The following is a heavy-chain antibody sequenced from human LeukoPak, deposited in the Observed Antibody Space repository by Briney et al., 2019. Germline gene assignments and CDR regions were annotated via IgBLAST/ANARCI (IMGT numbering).Heavy chain of an antibody. CDR2: IYSGGST. Sequence: PGGSLRLSCAAYGFTDSSNYMSWARQAPGKGLEWVSVIYSGGSTYYADSVKGRFTISRDNSKNTLYLQMNSLRAEDTAVYYCAREWATVIDYWGQGTLVTVSS. CDR3: AREWATVIDY. CDR1: GFTDSSNY. J-gene: IGHJ4*02. D-gene: IGHD4-17*01. V-gene: IGHV3-66*01.